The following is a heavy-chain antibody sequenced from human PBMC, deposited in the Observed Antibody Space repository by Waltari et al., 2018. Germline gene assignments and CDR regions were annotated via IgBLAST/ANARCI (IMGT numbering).Heavy chain of an antibody. Sequence: QVQLVQSGAEVRKPGASVKVSCKASGYSFSGYDINWVRQAPGQGLEWLGWMNPNSGDTGYAQNCQGRVTITRISSMSTAYMELTSLKSEDTAVYYCARGRDYGDSLDPFGYWGQGTLVTVSS. V-gene: IGHV1-8*02. J-gene: IGHJ4*02. CDR1: GYSFSGYD. CDR3: ARGRDYGDSLDPFGY. CDR2: MNPNSGDT. D-gene: IGHD4-17*01.